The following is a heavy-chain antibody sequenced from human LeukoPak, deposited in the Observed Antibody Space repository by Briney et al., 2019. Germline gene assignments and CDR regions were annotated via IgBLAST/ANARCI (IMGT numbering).Heavy chain of an antibody. J-gene: IGHJ4*02. Sequence: TGGSLRLSCAASGFTFSSYAMSWVRQAPGKGLEWVSAISGSGGTTYYADSVKGRFTISRDNAKNTVYLEMNSLRDEDTAVYYCAKDYLYGSGSYSPVDYWGKGTLVTVSS. CDR1: GFTFSSYA. V-gene: IGHV3-23*01. CDR2: ISGSGGTT. D-gene: IGHD3-10*01. CDR3: AKDYLYGSGSYSPVDY.